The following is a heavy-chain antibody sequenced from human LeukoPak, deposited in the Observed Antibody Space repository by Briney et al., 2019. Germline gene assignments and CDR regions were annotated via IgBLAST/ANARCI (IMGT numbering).Heavy chain of an antibody. J-gene: IGHJ6*02. CDR1: GFSFSDYY. CDR2: ISNGGGTI. V-gene: IGHV3-11*01. D-gene: IGHD2-15*01. Sequence: GGSLRLSCAASGFSFSDYYINWIRQAPGKGLEWVSFISNGGGTIHYADSVKGRFTISRDNAKNSLYLEMNSLRAEDTAVYYCARDACGSRCYSVPGLPYYYYAMDVWGQGTTVTVSS. CDR3: ARDACGSRCYSVPGLPYYYYAMDV.